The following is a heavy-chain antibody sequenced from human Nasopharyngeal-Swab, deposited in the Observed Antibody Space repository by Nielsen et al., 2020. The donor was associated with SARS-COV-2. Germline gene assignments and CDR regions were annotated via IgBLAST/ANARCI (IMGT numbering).Heavy chain of an antibody. CDR3: ARDLAGRDSG. Sequence: GGSLRLSCVASGVIFSKYWMHWVRQVPGKGLMWVSRTNEDGSITNYADSVKGRFTISRDNAKNTLYLQMNSLRADDTALYYCARDLAGRDSGWGQGTLVTVSS. CDR1: GVIFSKYW. D-gene: IGHD2-21*02. J-gene: IGHJ4*02. CDR2: TNEDGSIT. V-gene: IGHV3-74*01.